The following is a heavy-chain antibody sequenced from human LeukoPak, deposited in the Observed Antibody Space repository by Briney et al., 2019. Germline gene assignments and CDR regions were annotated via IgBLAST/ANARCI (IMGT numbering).Heavy chain of an antibody. V-gene: IGHV3-48*03. Sequence: GSLRLSCAASGFTFSSYEMNWVRQAPGKGLEWVSYISSSGSTIYYADSVKGRFTISRDNAKNSLYLQMNSLRAEDTAVYYCARAFQELPQLYYYYYMDVWGKGTTVTVSS. CDR2: ISSSGSTI. J-gene: IGHJ6*03. CDR3: ARAFQELPQLYYYYYMDV. D-gene: IGHD6-13*01. CDR1: GFTFSSYE.